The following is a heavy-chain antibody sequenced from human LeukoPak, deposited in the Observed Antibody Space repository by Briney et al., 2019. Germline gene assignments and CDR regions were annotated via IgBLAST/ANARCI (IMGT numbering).Heavy chain of an antibody. CDR2: IKSKTDGGTT. J-gene: IGHJ3*02. Sequence: TPGGSLRLSCAASGFTFSNAWMSWVRQAPGEGLEWVGRIKSKTDGGTTDYDAAVKGRFNISRDDSKNTLYLQMNSLKTEDTAVYYCTTGYDSSGYHAFDIWGQGTMVTVSS. CDR1: GFTFSNAW. CDR3: TTGYDSSGYHAFDI. V-gene: IGHV3-15*01. D-gene: IGHD3-22*01.